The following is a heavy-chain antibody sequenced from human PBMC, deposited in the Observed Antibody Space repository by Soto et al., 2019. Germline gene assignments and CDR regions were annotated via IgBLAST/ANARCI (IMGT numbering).Heavy chain of an antibody. D-gene: IGHD3-16*01. CDR2: TYHNGNT. J-gene: IGHJ6*02. CDR1: GDSISTSNW. CDR3: ARYPVWDYYYGLDV. V-gene: IGHV4-4*02. Sequence: SETLSLTCAVSGDSISTSNWWTWVRQSPGKGLEWIGETYHNGNTNYNPSMKSRVTISVDKSKNQFSLHLASVTAADTAVYYCARYPVWDYYYGLDVWGQGTTVTVSS.